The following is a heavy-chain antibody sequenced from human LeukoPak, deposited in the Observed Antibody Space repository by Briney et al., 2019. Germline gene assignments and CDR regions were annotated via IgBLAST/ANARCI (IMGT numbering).Heavy chain of an antibody. V-gene: IGHV3-21*01. CDR1: GFTFSSYS. CDR3: AQIPGIAAAGTLPDY. D-gene: IGHD6-13*01. CDR2: ISSSSSYI. Sequence: PGGSLRLSCAASGFTFSSYSMNWVRQAPGKGLEWVSSISSSSSYIYYADSVKGRFTISRDNAKNSLYLQMNSLRAEDTAVYYCAQIPGIAAAGTLPDYWGQGTLVTVSS. J-gene: IGHJ4*02.